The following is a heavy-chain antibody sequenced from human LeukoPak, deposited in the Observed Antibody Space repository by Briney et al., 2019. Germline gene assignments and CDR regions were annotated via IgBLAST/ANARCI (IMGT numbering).Heavy chain of an antibody. D-gene: IGHD1-1*01. CDR1: GFAFNTYA. Sequence: GGSLRLSCAASGFAFNTYAMSWVRQAPGKGLEWVSAISGSGAITYYADSVKGRCTVSRDNSENTLYVQMNSLRAEDTAVYYCAKGDGYNSADFFDYWGQGTLVTVSS. CDR2: ISGSGAIT. CDR3: AKGDGYNSADFFDY. V-gene: IGHV3-23*01. J-gene: IGHJ4*02.